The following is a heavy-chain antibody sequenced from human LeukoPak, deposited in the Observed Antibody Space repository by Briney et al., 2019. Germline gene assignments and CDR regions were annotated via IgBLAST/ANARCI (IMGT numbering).Heavy chain of an antibody. J-gene: IGHJ4*02. V-gene: IGHV4-59*01. CDR2: IYYSGST. CDR3: ATTGGSGY. CDR1: GGSISSYY. D-gene: IGHD2-15*01. Sequence: SETLSLICTVSGGSISSYYWSWIRQPPGKGLEWIGYIYYSGSTNYNPSLKSRVTISVDTSKNQFSLKLSSVTAADTAVYYCATTGGSGYWGQGTLVTVSS.